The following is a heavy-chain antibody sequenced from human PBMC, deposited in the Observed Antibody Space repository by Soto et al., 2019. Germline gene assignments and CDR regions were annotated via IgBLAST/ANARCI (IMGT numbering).Heavy chain of an antibody. CDR1: GFTFSSYS. V-gene: IGHV3-48*01. CDR2: ISSSSSTI. J-gene: IGHJ3*02. Sequence: GGSLRLSCAASGFTFSSYSMNWVRQAPGKGLEWVSYISSSSSTIYYADSVKGRFTISRDNAKNSLYLQMNSLRAEDTAVYYCARDFRKYYDILTGRWAFDIWGQGTMVTVSS. CDR3: ARDFRKYYDILTGRWAFDI. D-gene: IGHD3-9*01.